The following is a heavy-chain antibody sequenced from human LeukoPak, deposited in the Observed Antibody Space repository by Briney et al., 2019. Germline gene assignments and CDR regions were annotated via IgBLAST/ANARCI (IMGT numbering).Heavy chain of an antibody. V-gene: IGHV3-9*01. CDR1: GFTFDDFA. CDR2: ISWNSDSI. D-gene: IGHD3-22*01. Sequence: GRSLRLSCAASGFTFDDFAMHWVRQVPGKGPEWISGISWNSDSIDYADSVKGRFTISRDNAKNSLSLQMKSLRAEDTALYYCAQDKGPTMIVPDYRGQGTLVTVSS. J-gene: IGHJ4*02. CDR3: AQDKGPTMIVPDY.